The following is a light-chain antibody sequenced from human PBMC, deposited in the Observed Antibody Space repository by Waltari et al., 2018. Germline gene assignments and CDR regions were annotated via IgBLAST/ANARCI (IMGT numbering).Light chain of an antibody. V-gene: IGKV3-11*01. CDR2: DAA. J-gene: IGKJ5*01. Sequence: ENVLTQSPATLSLSPGERATLPCRASQSVSSYLAWYQQKPGQAPRLLISDAANRAPGIPARFSGSGSGTDFTLTISSLEPEDVAGYYCQQRGSWPRVTCGQGTRLEIK. CDR3: QQRGSWPRVT. CDR1: QSVSSY.